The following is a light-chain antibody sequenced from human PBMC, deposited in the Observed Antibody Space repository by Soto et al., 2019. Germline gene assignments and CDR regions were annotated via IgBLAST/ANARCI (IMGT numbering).Light chain of an antibody. Sequence: DIQMTQSPSTVSASVGYAVTITCRASQSISTCLAWYQQKPGKAPHLLIYDASTLESGGPSGFSGSGSGTEFTLTISSLQPDDSATYYCQQYTSYPYTFGQGTKLEIK. J-gene: IGKJ2*01. V-gene: IGKV1-5*01. CDR3: QQYTSYPYT. CDR2: DAS. CDR1: QSISTC.